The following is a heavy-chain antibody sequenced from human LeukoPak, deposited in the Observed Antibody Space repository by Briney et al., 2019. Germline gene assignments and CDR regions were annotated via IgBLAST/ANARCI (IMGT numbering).Heavy chain of an antibody. CDR2: INPNSGGS. Sequence: ASVKVSCKASGYTFPANYMHWVRQAPGQGLEWMGWINPNSGGSNCAQRFQGRVTMTRETSISTAYMELSRLSSDDTAVYYCARRVAVARRDAFDIWGQGTMVTVSS. D-gene: IGHD6-19*01. J-gene: IGHJ3*02. CDR1: GYTFPANY. CDR3: ARRVAVARRDAFDI. V-gene: IGHV1-2*02.